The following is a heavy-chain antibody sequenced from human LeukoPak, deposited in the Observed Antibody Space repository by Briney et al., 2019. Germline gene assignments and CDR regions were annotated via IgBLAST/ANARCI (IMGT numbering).Heavy chain of an antibody. CDR3: AREGPSPYNWNGWNWFDP. J-gene: IGHJ5*02. V-gene: IGHV1-2*02. CDR2: INPNSGGT. D-gene: IGHD1-20*01. Sequence: ASVKVSCTASGYTFTGYYMHWVRQAPGQGLEWMGWINPNSGGTNYARKFQGRVTMTRNTSISTAYMELSRLRSDDTAVYYCAREGPSPYNWNGWNWFDPWGQGTLVTVSS. CDR1: GYTFTGYY.